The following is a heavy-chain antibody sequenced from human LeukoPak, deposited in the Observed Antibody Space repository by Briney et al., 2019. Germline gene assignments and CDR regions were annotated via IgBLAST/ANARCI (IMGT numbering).Heavy chain of an antibody. Sequence: ASVKVSCKASGYTFTSYGISWVRQAPGQGLEWMGWISAYNGNTNYAQKLQGRVTMTTDTSTSTAYMELRSLRSDDTAVYYCARRRYGSGSYNWFDPWGQGTLVTVSS. CDR3: ARRRYGSGSYNWFDP. CDR2: ISAYNGNT. J-gene: IGHJ5*02. V-gene: IGHV1-18*01. CDR1: GYTFTSYG. D-gene: IGHD3-10*01.